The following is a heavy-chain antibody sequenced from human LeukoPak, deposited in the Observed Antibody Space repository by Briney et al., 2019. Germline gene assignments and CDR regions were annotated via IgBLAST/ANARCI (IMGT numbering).Heavy chain of an antibody. D-gene: IGHD2-2*01. CDR1: GYTFTSYD. CDR3: ARSESDIVVVPAAMNY. V-gene: IGHV1-8*01. J-gene: IGHJ4*02. Sequence: GASVKVSCKASGYTFTSYDIIWVRQATGQGLEWMGWMNPNSGNTGYAQKLQGRVTMTTDTSTSTAYMELRSLRSDDTAVYYCARSESDIVVVPAAMNYWGQGTLVTVSS. CDR2: MNPNSGNT.